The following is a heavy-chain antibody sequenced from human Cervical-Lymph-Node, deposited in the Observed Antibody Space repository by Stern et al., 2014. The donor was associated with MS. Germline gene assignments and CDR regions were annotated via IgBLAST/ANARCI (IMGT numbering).Heavy chain of an antibody. D-gene: IGHD5-12*01. CDR2: IYYSGTT. CDR1: GGSISRSTYY. Sequence: QVQLVQSGPGLVKPSETLSLTCSVSGGSISRSTYYWGWIRQPPGKGLEWIGSIYYSGTTYYNPSLKSRVTIDTSTNQIPPRLAPVPAADTAVYYCARHDGWLPHYWSQGTLVTVSS. J-gene: IGHJ4*02. CDR3: ARHDGWLPHY. V-gene: IGHV4-39*01.